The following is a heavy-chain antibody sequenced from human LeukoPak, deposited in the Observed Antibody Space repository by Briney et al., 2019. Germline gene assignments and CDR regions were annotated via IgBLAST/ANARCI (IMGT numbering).Heavy chain of an antibody. J-gene: IGHJ3*02. CDR3: ARGGGESDYDILTGYYIAGAFDI. D-gene: IGHD3-9*01. CDR1: GGSISSSNW. Sequence: SETLSLTCAVSGGSISSSNWWSWVRQPPGKGLEWIGEIYHSGSTNYNPSLKSRVTISVDKSKNQFSLKLSSVTAADTAVYYCARGGGESDYDILTGYYIAGAFDIWGQGTMVTVSS. CDR2: IYHSGST. V-gene: IGHV4-4*02.